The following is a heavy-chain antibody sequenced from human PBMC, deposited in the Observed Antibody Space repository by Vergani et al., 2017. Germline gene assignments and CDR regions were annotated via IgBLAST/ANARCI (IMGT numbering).Heavy chain of an antibody. V-gene: IGHV4-34*11. CDR2: IYYSGST. CDR1: GGSFSGYY. D-gene: IGHD1-26*01. CDR3: ARREGGSYSFGAFDI. J-gene: IGHJ3*02. Sequence: QVQLQQWGAGLLKPSETLSLTCAVYGGSFSGYYWSWIRQPPGKGLEWIGYIYYSGSTNYNPSLKSRVTISVDTSKNQFSLKLSSVTAADTAVYYCARREGGSYSFGAFDIWGQGTMVTVSS.